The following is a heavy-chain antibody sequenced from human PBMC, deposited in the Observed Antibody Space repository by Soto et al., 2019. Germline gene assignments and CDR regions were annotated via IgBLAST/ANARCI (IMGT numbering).Heavy chain of an antibody. CDR2: ISGSGDST. Sequence: EVQLLESGGGLVQPGGSLRLSCAASGFTFSSSAMSWVRQAPGKGLEWVSAISGSGDSTYYADSVEGRFTISSDNYKNTLYLQMNSLRDEDTAVYYCAKLDHRGYSSGWYSDYWGQGTLVTVSS. CDR3: AKLDHRGYSSGWYSDY. J-gene: IGHJ4*02. CDR1: GFTFSSSA. V-gene: IGHV3-23*01. D-gene: IGHD6-19*01.